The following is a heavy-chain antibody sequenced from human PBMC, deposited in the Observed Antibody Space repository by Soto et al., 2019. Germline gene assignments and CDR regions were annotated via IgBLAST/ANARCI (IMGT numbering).Heavy chain of an antibody. CDR3: AKPQSIQDYYYGMDV. Sequence: QVQMVQSGAEVKKPGSSVKVSCKASGGTFSSYAISWVRQAPGQGLEWMGGIIAIFGTADYAQKFQGRVTITADESTSTAYMELSSLRSEDTAVYYCAKPQSIQDYYYGMDVWGQGTTVTVSS. V-gene: IGHV1-69*12. CDR2: IIAIFGTA. CDR1: GGTFSSYA. D-gene: IGHD6-6*01. J-gene: IGHJ6*02.